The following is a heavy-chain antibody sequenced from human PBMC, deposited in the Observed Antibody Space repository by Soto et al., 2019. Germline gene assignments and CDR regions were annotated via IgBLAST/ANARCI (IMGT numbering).Heavy chain of an antibody. Sequence: QVQLVESGGGVVQPGRSLRLSCAASGFTFSSYGMYWVRQAPGKGLEWVAFIWYDGSNKYHADSVKGRFTISRDNSKNTLYLQMNSLRVEETAVYYCAREGDLGPQLVSRGYYYSGMDVWGQGTTVTVSS. D-gene: IGHD6-6*01. J-gene: IGHJ6*02. CDR1: GFTFSSYG. V-gene: IGHV3-33*01. CDR2: IWYDGSNK. CDR3: AREGDLGPQLVSRGYYYSGMDV.